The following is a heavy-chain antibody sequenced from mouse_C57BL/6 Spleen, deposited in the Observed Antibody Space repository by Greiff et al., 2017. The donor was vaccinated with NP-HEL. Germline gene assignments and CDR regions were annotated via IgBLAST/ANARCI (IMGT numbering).Heavy chain of an antibody. Sequence: VQLQQSGPVLVKPGASVKMSCKASGYTFTDYYMNWVKQSHGKSLEWIGVINPYNGGTSYNQKFKGKATLTVDKSSSTAYMELNSLTSEDSAVYYCAPSTMVTTSAMDYWGQGTSVTVSS. D-gene: IGHD2-2*01. CDR1: GYTFTDYY. V-gene: IGHV1-19*01. CDR2: INPYNGGT. CDR3: APSTMVTTSAMDY. J-gene: IGHJ4*01.